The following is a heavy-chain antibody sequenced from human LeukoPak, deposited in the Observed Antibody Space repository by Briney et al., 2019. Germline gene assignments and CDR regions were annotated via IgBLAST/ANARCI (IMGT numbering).Heavy chain of an antibody. CDR2: IIPIFGTG. J-gene: IGHJ4*02. CDR3: ARTDTAMVSY. Sequence: SVKVSCKASGGTFSSYAISWVRQAPGQGLEWMGGIIPIFGTGNYAQKFQGRVTITTDESTSTAYMELNSLRSEDTAVYFCARTDTAMVSYWGQGTLVTVFS. CDR1: GGTFSSYA. D-gene: IGHD5-18*01. V-gene: IGHV1-69*05.